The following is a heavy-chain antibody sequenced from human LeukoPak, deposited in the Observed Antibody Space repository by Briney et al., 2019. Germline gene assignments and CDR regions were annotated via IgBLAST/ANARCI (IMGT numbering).Heavy chain of an antibody. Sequence: SGGSLRLSCAASGFTFSSYSMNWVRQAPGKGLEWVSSISSSSSYIYYADSVKGRFTISRDNAKNSVYLQMISLRAEDTAVYYCARVSAGKGRSYHRRPGPFLESWGQGTLVTVSS. CDR1: GFTFSSYS. CDR2: ISSSSSYI. J-gene: IGHJ4*02. V-gene: IGHV3-21*01. CDR3: ARVSAGKGRSYHRRPGPFLES. D-gene: IGHD3-10*01.